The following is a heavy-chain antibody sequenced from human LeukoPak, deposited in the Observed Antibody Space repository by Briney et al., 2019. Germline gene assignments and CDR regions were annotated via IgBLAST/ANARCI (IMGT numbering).Heavy chain of an antibody. J-gene: IGHJ4*02. CDR1: GFTFDDYA. CDR3: AKGAEYSYGYATLDY. CDR2: ISWNSGSI. V-gene: IGHV3-9*01. Sequence: GRSLRLSCAASGFTFDDYAMHWVRPAPGKGLEWVSGISWNSGSIGYADSVKGRFTISIDNAKNSLYLQMNSLRAEDTALYYCAKGAEYSYGYATLDYWGQGTLVTVSS. D-gene: IGHD5-18*01.